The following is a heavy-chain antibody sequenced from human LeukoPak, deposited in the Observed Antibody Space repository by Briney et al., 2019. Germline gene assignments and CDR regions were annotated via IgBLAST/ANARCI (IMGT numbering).Heavy chain of an antibody. V-gene: IGHV4-34*01. Sequence: SETLSLTCAVYGGSFSGYYWSWLRQPPGKGLEWIGEINHRGRTNYNPSRKRRVTISADTSKKQFSLKLSSVTAADTAVYYCARGGATPMVLSYWGQGTLVTVSS. CDR2: INHRGRT. D-gene: IGHD5-18*01. CDR1: GGSFSGYY. CDR3: ARGGATPMVLSY. J-gene: IGHJ4*02.